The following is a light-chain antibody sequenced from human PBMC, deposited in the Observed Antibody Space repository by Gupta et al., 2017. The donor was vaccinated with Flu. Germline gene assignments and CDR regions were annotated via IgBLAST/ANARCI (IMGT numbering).Light chain of an antibody. V-gene: IGLV2-14*01. CDR1: SSDIGGYNY. Sequence: QSALPQPASVSGSPGQSITISCTGTSSDIGGYNYVSWYQQHPGKAPKLMIYEVSNRTSGVSNRFSGSKSGNTASLTISGLQAEDEADYYCNSYTSSSLWVFGGGTKLTVL. CDR2: EVS. CDR3: NSYTSSSLWV. J-gene: IGLJ3*02.